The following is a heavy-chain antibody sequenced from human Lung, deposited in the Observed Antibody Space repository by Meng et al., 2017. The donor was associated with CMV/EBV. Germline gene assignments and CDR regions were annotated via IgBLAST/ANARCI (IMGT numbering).Heavy chain of an antibody. CDR1: GGAFIIYS. CDR2: IIPILGVT. Sequence: SVXVSXXASGGAFIIYSISWVRQAPGQGLEWMGGIIPILGVTNYAQKFQGRVTITADKSTSTAYMELSSLRSQDTAVYYCAKNRGRYCSGGSCYSYGYFDPWGQGXLVTVSS. V-gene: IGHV1-69*10. J-gene: IGHJ5*02. CDR3: AKNRGRYCSGGSCYSYGYFDP. D-gene: IGHD2-15*01.